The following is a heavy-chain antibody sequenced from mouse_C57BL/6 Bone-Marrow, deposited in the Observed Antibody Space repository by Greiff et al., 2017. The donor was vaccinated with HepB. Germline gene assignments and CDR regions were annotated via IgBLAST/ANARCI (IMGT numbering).Heavy chain of an antibody. CDR1: GFTFSDYY. J-gene: IGHJ2*01. D-gene: IGHD2-1*01. CDR2: ISNGGGST. Sequence: EVQRVESGGGLVQPGGSLKLSCAASGFTFSDYYMYWVRQTPEKRLEWVAYISNGGGSTYYPDTVKGRFTISRDNAKNTLYLQMSRLKSEDTAMYYCARPIYGNYYYFDYWGQGTTLTVSS. V-gene: IGHV5-12*01. CDR3: ARPIYGNYYYFDY.